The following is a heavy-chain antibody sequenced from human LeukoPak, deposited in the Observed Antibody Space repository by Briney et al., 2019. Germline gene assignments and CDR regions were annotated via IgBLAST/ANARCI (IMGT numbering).Heavy chain of an antibody. D-gene: IGHD3-10*01. CDR2: IYSSGST. J-gene: IGHJ6*04. CDR1: GGSLSSYY. CDR3: ARGGRGSGTYYPRHLYYYYGMDV. Sequence: SETLSLTCTVSGGSLSSYYWSWIRQPPGKGLERIGYIYSSGSTNYNPSLKSRVTISVDTSKNQFSLKLTSVTAADTALYFCARGGRGSGTYYPRHLYYYYGMDVWGKGTTVTVSS. V-gene: IGHV4-59*01.